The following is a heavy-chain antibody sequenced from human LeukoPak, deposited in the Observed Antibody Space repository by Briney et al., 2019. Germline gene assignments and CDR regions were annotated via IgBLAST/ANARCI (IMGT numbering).Heavy chain of an antibody. J-gene: IGHJ4*02. CDR2: ISGSGGST. CDR3: ANRRATAHTYY. Sequence: PGGSLRLSCAPSGFPFNIYAMIWVRQAPGKGLEWVSSISGSGGSTYYADSVKGRFTISRDNSKSTLSLQMNSPRAEDTAVYYCANRRATAHTYYWGQGTLVTVSS. D-gene: IGHD6-13*01. V-gene: IGHV3-23*01. CDR1: GFPFNIYA.